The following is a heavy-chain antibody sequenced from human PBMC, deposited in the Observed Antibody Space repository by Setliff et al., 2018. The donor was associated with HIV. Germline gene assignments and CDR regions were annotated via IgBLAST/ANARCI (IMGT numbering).Heavy chain of an antibody. CDR2: INGNGQTT. J-gene: IGHJ4*02. V-gene: IGHV3-64*04. D-gene: IGHD3-3*01. CDR3: VRDLEYWSGTFVWGYFQF. Sequence: PGESLKISCLASGFTFSSYSMHWVRQTPGKGFEYVSGINGNGQTTYYGDSVKGRLSVSRDNSKNTLYLQLNNVRPQDTALYHCVRDLEYWSGTFVWGYFQFWGQGIWVTVSS. CDR1: GFTFSSYS.